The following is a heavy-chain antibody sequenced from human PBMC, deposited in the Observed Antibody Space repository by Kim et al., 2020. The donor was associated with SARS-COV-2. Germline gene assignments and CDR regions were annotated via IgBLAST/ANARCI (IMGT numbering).Heavy chain of an antibody. CDR2: IDGSDGTT. D-gene: IGHD2-21*01. V-gene: IGHV3-23*01. J-gene: IGHJ4*02. CDR3: MKGGWGWIWDH. Sequence: GGSLRLSCTTSGFTFTGHAMSWVRQAPGKGLEWVSSIDGSDGTTYYVDSVRGRFTISRDDSSNTLYLQMSAVRVDDPAVYYCMKGGWGWIWDHWGQGTLVTVSS. CDR1: GFTFTGHA.